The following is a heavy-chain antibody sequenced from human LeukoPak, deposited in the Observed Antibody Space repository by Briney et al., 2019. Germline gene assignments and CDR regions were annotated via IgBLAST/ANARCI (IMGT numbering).Heavy chain of an antibody. V-gene: IGHV4-61*01. Sequence: PSETLSLTCTVSGGSISSGSYYWSWIRQPPGKGLEWIGYIYYTGSTNYNPSLKSRVTISVDTSKNQFSLKLSSVTAADTAVYYCAKGIAAAGLDYWGQGTLVTVSS. D-gene: IGHD6-13*01. CDR1: GGSISSGSYY. CDR3: AKGIAAAGLDY. CDR2: IYYTGST. J-gene: IGHJ4*02.